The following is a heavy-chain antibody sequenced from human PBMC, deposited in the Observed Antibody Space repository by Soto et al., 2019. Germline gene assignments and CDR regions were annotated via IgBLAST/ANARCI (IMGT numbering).Heavy chain of an antibody. D-gene: IGHD3-22*01. CDR2: ISWNSGSI. CDR3: AKDNHYDSSGYSLPDH. J-gene: IGHJ4*02. V-gene: IGHV3-9*01. CDR1: GFTFDDYA. Sequence: EVQLVESGGGLVQPGRSLRLSCAASGFTFDDYAMHWVRQAPGKGLEWVSGISWNSGSIGYADSVKGRFTISRDNAKNSRYLQMNSLRAEDTALYYCAKDNHYDSSGYSLPDHWGQGTLVTVSS.